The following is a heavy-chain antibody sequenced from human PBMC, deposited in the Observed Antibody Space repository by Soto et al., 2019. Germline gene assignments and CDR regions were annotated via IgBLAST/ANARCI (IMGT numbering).Heavy chain of an antibody. Sequence: WIWIRQYPGKGLEWIGYIYYSGSTFYNPSIKSRVSISVDTSKNQFSLNLSSVTAADTAVYYCARGLSVTLFDYWGQGTLVTVFS. V-gene: IGHV4-31*02. CDR2: IYYSGST. D-gene: IGHD4-17*01. CDR3: ARGLSVTLFDY. J-gene: IGHJ4*02.